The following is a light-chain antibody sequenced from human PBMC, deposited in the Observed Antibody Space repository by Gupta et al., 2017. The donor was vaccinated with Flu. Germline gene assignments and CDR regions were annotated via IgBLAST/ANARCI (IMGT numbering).Light chain of an antibody. CDR3: QQRSNWPTWT. J-gene: IGKJ1*01. CDR1: QSVSSY. Sequence: EIVLTQSPATLSLSPGERATLSCRASQSVSSYLAWYQQKPGQAPRLLIYDASNRATGNPARFRGGGVGKKFPPTISSLGPEDFAVYYCQQRSNWPTWTFGQGTKVEIK. CDR2: DAS. V-gene: IGKV3-11*01.